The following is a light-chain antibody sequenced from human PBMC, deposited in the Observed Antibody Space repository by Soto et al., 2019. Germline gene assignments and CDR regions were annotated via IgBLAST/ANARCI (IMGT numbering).Light chain of an antibody. CDR1: QSVSSN. CDR2: GAS. J-gene: IGKJ2*01. V-gene: IGKV3-15*01. Sequence: EIVMTQSPATLSVSPGERATLSCRASQSVSSNVAWYQQIPGQTPQLLIYGASTRATGVPVRFSGSASGTEFTLTISGLQSEDFAVYYCHQYDDGPYTFGQGTKVEI. CDR3: HQYDDGPYT.